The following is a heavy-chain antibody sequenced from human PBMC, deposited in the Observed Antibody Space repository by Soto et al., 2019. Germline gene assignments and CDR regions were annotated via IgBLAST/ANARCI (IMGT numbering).Heavy chain of an antibody. CDR1: GFTFSRYW. V-gene: IGHV3-74*01. J-gene: IGHJ5*02. CDR3: TRHGSGDYFLFDP. D-gene: IGHD3-10*01. CDR2: ASPDGTST. Sequence: GGSLRLSCAASGFTFSRYWMHWVRQAPGKGLEWVSRASPDGTSTSYADSVKGRFTISRDNAKNTLFMQMNSLRAEDTAVYYCTRHGSGDYFLFDPWGQGTLVTVSS.